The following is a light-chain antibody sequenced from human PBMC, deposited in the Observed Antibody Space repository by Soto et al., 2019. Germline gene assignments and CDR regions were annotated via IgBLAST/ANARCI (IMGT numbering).Light chain of an antibody. CDR3: CSYRSDNTWV. Sequence: QSALTQPASVSGSPGQSITISCTGSSSDVGAYNYVSWYQQFPGKAPKLIIYEVNDRPSGVSDRFSGSKSGNTASLTISGLQTEDEADYNCCSYRSDNTWVFGGGTQLTV. V-gene: IGLV2-14*01. J-gene: IGLJ3*02. CDR1: SSDVGAYNY. CDR2: EVN.